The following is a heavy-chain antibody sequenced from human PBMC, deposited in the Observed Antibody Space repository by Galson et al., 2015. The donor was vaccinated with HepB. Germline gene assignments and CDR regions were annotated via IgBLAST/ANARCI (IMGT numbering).Heavy chain of an antibody. J-gene: IGHJ3*02. CDR2: IYYSGST. D-gene: IGHD3-10*01. CDR1: GGSISSYY. V-gene: IGHV4-59*01. CDR3: AREASRFGELPQPLPRDYAFDI. Sequence: ETLSLTCTVSGGSISSYYWSWIRQPPGRGLEWIGYIYYSGSTNYNPSLKSRVTISVDTSKNQFSLKLSSVTAADTAVYYCAREASRFGELPQPLPRDYAFDIWGQGTMVTVSS.